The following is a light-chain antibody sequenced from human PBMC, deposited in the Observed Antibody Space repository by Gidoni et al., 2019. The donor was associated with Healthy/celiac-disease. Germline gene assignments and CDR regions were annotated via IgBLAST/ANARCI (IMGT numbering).Light chain of an antibody. CDR3: QVWDSSSDHPRVV. V-gene: IGLV3-21*02. CDR2: ADS. Sequence: SYVLTQPPSVTVAPGQTARMTCGGNNIGSKSVHWYQQKPGQAPVLVVYADSDRPSGIPERFSGSNSGNTATLTISRVEAGDEADYYCQVWDSSSDHPRVVFGGGTKLTVL. J-gene: IGLJ2*01. CDR1: NIGSKS.